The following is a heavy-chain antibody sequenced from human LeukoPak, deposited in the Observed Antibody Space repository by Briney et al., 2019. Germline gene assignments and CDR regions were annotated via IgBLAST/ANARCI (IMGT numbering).Heavy chain of an antibody. D-gene: IGHD6-6*01. Sequence: GGSLRLSCAASGFTFGTYWMNWVRQAPGKGLEWVANIKEDGSEKYYVDSVKGRFTISRDNVKKSLYLQMSSLRAEDTAVYYCARDPSSLRDSYDYWGQGTLVTVSS. CDR3: ARDPSSLRDSYDY. CDR2: IKEDGSEK. CDR1: GFTFGTYW. J-gene: IGHJ4*02. V-gene: IGHV3-7*01.